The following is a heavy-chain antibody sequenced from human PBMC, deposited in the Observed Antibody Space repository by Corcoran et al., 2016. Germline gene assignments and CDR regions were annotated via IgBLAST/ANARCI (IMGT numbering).Heavy chain of an antibody. J-gene: IGHJ5*02. V-gene: IGHV1-8*01. Sequence: QVQLVQSGAEVKEPGASVKVSCKASGYTFTSYDINWVRQATGQGLEWLGWMSPNSGNTGYAQKFQGRLSMTRDTSIGTAYMERSSLRSEDTAVYYCARDYGGNSGWFDPWGQGTLVTVSS. D-gene: IGHD4-17*01. CDR1: GYTFTSYD. CDR2: MSPNSGNT. CDR3: ARDYGGNSGWFDP.